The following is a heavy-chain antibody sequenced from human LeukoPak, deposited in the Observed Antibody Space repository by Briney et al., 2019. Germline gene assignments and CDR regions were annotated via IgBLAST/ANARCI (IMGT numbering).Heavy chain of an antibody. CDR3: ARQAISGYDPPPFDS. J-gene: IGHJ4*02. CDR1: GGSISSSTYY. CDR2: LYYSGST. V-gene: IGHV4-39*01. D-gene: IGHD5-12*01. Sequence: PSATLSLTCTVSGGSISSSTYYWGWIRQPPGKGLEWIGNLYYSGSTYYNPSLKSRVTISVDTSKNQFSLKLSSVTAADTAVYYCARQAISGYDPPPFDSWGQGTLVTVSS.